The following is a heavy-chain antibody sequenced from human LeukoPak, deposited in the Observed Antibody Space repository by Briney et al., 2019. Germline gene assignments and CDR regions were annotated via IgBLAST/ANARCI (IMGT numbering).Heavy chain of an antibody. V-gene: IGHV4-4*07. Sequence: PSETLSLTCTVSGGSISSYYWSWIRQPAGKGLEWIGRFYTSGSTNYNPSLKSRVTISVDTSKNQFSLKLSSVTAADTAVYYCARGRGGYNFLNRGEYYYFDYWGQGTLVTVSS. D-gene: IGHD5-24*01. CDR3: ARGRGGYNFLNRGEYYYFDY. CDR1: GGSISSYY. J-gene: IGHJ4*02. CDR2: FYTSGST.